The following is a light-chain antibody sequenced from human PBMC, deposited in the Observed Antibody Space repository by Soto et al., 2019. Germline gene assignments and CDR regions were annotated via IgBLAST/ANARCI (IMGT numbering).Light chain of an antibody. CDR3: QQRSSWPFT. CDR1: QSVSSSY. J-gene: IGKJ3*01. Sequence: EIVLTQSPGTLSLSPGERATLSCRASQSVSSSYLAWYQQKPGQAPRLLIYDASKRATGIPARFSGSGSGTDFTLTISSLEPEDFAVYYCQQRSSWPFTFGPGTKVDIK. V-gene: IGKV3D-20*02. CDR2: DAS.